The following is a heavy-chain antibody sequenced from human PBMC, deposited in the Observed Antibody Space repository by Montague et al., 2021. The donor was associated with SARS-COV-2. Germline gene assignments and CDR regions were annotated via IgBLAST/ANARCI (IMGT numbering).Heavy chain of an antibody. D-gene: IGHD2-2*01. J-gene: IGHJ4*02. V-gene: IGHV6-1*01. CDR3: ARIPVGSKYYFDF. Sequence: CAISGDSVSGNIATWNWIRHSPARRLERLGGTHYRSKWYNDYAESVKSRITIDPDTSKHQFSLHLNSVTPEDTAVYYCARIPVGSKYYFDFWGQGTLVTVSS. CDR1: GDSVSGNIAT. CDR2: THYRSKWYN.